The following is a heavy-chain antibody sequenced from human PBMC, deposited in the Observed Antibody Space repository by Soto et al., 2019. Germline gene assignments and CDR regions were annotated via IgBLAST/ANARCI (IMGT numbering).Heavy chain of an antibody. V-gene: IGHV3-30*18. Sequence: GGSLRLSCAASGFTFSSYGMHWVRQAPGKGLEWVAVISYDGGNKYYADSVKGRFTISRDNSKNTLYLQMNSLRAEDTAVYYCAKVQNGVTIFGVVIPADYYYGMDVWGQGTTVTVSS. CDR2: ISYDGGNK. CDR3: AKVQNGVTIFGVVIPADYYYGMDV. CDR1: GFTFSSYG. J-gene: IGHJ6*02. D-gene: IGHD3-3*01.